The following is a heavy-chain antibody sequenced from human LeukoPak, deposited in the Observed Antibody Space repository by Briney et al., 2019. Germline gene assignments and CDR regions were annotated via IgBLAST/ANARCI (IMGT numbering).Heavy chain of an antibody. J-gene: IGHJ4*02. CDR2: IKPTSGGT. D-gene: IGHD2-15*01. CDR1: GYTFTGYY. V-gene: IGHV1-2*02. Sequence: ASVKVSCKASGYTFTGYYMHWVRQAPGQGLEWMGWIKPTSGGTNYAQKFQGRVTMTRDTSISTAYMELSRLRSDDTAVYYCARVFGDCSGGSCYSDPNPDYWGQGTLVTVSS. CDR3: ARVFGDCSGGSCYSDPNPDY.